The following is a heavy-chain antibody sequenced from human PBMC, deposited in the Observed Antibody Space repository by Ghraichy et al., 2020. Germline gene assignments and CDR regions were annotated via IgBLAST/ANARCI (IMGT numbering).Heavy chain of an antibody. CDR2: ITSSGSNM. CDR3: ARDVIAVVGGQ. D-gene: IGHD6-13*01. CDR1: GFRFSSYS. V-gene: IGHV3-21*01. J-gene: IGHJ4*02. Sequence: GGSLRLSCAASGFRFSSYSMNWVRQAPGKGLEWVSSITSSGSNMYYADSVKGRFAISRDNAKKTLYLQMNSLRAEDTAVYYCARDVIAVVGGQWGQGTLVTVSS.